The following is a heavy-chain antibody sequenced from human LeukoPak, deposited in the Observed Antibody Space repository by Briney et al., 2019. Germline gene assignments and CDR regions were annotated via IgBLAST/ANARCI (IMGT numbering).Heavy chain of an antibody. CDR2: INTYSGNR. D-gene: IGHD3-16*01. CDR1: GYTFTTSG. J-gene: IGHJ6*02. CDR3: ARDRAIGWGGMIEDYYYGMDV. Sequence: GASVKVSCKASGYTFTTSGIRWVRQAPGQGLQWMGWINTYSGNRDYAQSLQGRVTMTTDSSTSTAYMDLRSLTSDDTAVYYCARDRAIGWGGMIEDYYYGMDVWGQGTTVTVSS. V-gene: IGHV1-18*01.